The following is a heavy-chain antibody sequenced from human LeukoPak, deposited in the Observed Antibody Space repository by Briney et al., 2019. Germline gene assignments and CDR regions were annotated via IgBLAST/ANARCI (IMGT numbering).Heavy chain of an antibody. J-gene: IGHJ6*03. D-gene: IGHD3-9*01. CDR2: ISSSSSYI. CDR3: ARDFDRRTRKIGRGSLYYYYYYMDV. CDR1: GFTFSSYS. Sequence: GGSLRLSCAASGFTFSSYSMNWVRQAPGKGLEWVSSISSSSSYIYYADSVKGRFTISRDNAKNSLYLQMNSLRAEDTAVYYCARDFDRRTRKIGRGSLYYYYYYMDVWGKGTTVTVSS. V-gene: IGHV3-21*01.